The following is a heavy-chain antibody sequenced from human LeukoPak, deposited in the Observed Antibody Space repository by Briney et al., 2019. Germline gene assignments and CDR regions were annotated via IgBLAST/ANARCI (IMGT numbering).Heavy chain of an antibody. Sequence: GGSLRLSCAAPGFTFSSYAMSWVRQAPGKGLEWVSTLSGSGGSTYYADSVKGRFTISRDNSKNTLYLQMNSLRAEDTAVYYCAKGGMGWFDPWGQGTLVTVSS. CDR3: AKGGMGWFDP. CDR2: LSGSGGST. V-gene: IGHV3-23*01. D-gene: IGHD2-8*01. CDR1: GFTFSSYA. J-gene: IGHJ5*02.